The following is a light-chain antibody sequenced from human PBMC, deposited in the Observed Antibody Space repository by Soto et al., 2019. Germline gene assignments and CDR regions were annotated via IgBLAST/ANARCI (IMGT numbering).Light chain of an antibody. CDR2: GAS. J-gene: IGKJ5*01. CDR1: QSFNSIY. Sequence: EIVLTQSPGTLSLSPGERATLSCRASQSFNSIYLAWYQQKPGQAPRLLIYGASSRATGIPDRCSGSGSGTDFTLTISRLEPEDFAVYYCQQYGSSPITFGQGTRLEIK. CDR3: QQYGSSPIT. V-gene: IGKV3-20*01.